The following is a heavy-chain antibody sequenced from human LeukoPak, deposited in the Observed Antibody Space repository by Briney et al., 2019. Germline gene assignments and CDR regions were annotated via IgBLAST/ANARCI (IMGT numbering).Heavy chain of an antibody. CDR1: GYTFTSYG. CDR3: ARVEYYYDSSGYFDY. Sequence: ASVKVSCKASGYTFTSYGISWVRQAPGQGLEWMGWISAYNGNTNYAQKLQGRVTMTTDTSTSTAYMELRSLRSDDTAVYYCARVEYYYDSSGYFDYWGQGTLVTVSS. CDR2: ISAYNGNT. D-gene: IGHD3-22*01. J-gene: IGHJ4*02. V-gene: IGHV1-18*01.